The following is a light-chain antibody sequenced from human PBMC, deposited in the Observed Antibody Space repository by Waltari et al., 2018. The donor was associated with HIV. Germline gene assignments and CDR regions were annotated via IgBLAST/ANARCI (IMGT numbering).Light chain of an antibody. CDR2: EDN. CDR3: QAWDSSTARGV. CDR1: QLGDKY. J-gene: IGLJ2*01. Sequence: SYELTQPPSVSVSPGQTASIPCSGRQLGDKYVCWYQQKAGRSPVLVIYEDNKRPSGIPERFSGSNSGSTATLTITGTQAMDEGDYYCQAWDSSTARGVFGGGTNLTVL. V-gene: IGLV3-1*01.